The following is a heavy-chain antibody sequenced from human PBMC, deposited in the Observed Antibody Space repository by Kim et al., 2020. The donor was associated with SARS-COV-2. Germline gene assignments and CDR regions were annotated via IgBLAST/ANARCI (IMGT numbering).Heavy chain of an antibody. J-gene: IGHJ6*02. CDR1: GYTLTELS. CDR3: ATAPAVAGPPYYYYYGMDV. CDR2: FDPEDGET. Sequence: ASVKVSCKVSGYTLTELSMHWVRQAPGKGLEWMGGFDPEDGETIYAQKFQGRVTMTEDTSTDTAYMELSSLRSEDTAVYYCATAPAVAGPPYYYYYGMDVWDQGTTVTVSS. V-gene: IGHV1-24*01. D-gene: IGHD6-19*01.